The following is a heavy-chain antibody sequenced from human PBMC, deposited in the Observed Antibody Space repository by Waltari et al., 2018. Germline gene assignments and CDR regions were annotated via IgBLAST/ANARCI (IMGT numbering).Heavy chain of an antibody. Sequence: EVQLVESGGGLIQPGGSLRLSCAASGFPVSSNYMSWVRQAPGKGLEWVSVIYSGGSTYYADSVKGRFTISRDNSKNTLYLQMNSLRAEDTAVYYCARGGLKWEPYFDYWGQGTLVTVSS. V-gene: IGHV3-53*01. CDR1: GFPVSSNY. CDR2: IYSGGST. CDR3: ARGGLKWEPYFDY. J-gene: IGHJ4*02. D-gene: IGHD1-26*01.